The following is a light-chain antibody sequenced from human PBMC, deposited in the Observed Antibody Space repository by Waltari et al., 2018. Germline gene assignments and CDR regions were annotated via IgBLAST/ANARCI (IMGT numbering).Light chain of an antibody. V-gene: IGKV1-39*01. CDR1: QSSSDY. Sequence: DIQMTQSPSSLSASVGERVPITCRASQSSSDYLNWYQQKPGKAPKLLIYAASTLQSGVPSRFSGSGSGTDFALTISSLQPEDFATYYCQQSYSFGQGTRLEIK. CDR2: AAS. J-gene: IGKJ5*01. CDR3: QQSYS.